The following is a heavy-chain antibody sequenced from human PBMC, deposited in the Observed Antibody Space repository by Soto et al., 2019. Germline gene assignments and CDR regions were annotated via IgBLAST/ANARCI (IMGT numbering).Heavy chain of an antibody. V-gene: IGHV4-34*01. CDR1: GGSFSGYY. J-gene: IGHJ5*02. D-gene: IGHD5-18*01. CDR2: INHSGST. CDR3: ARGRKLRGYSYGYYNWFDP. Sequence: PSETLSLTCAVYGGSFSGYYWSWIRQPPGKGLEWIGEINHSGSTNYNPSLKSRVTISVDTSKNQFSLKLSSVTAADTAVYYCARGRKLRGYSYGYYNWFDPWGQGTLVTVSS.